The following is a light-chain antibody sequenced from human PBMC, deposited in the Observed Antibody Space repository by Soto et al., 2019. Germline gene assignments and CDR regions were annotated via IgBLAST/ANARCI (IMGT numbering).Light chain of an antibody. CDR3: QQRAGSST. J-gene: IGKJ5*01. Sequence: EIVLTQSPGTLSLSPGKRATLSCRAGQRLSASDIAWYQQKPGQAPRLLIYRVSTRATDIAARFTGSGSGTEFTLTLSSLEPEDFAVYYCQQRAGSSTFGQGTRLEIK. CDR2: RVS. CDR1: QRLSASD. V-gene: IGKV3-20*01.